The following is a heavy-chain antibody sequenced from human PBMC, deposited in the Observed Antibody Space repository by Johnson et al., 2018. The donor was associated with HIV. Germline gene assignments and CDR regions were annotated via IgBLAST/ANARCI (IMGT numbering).Heavy chain of an antibody. CDR2: LRYDGSEK. Sequence: QVQLVESGGGVVQPGRPLRLSCVASGFIFSDYAMHWVRQAPSKGLEWVAVLRYDGSEKKYADSVRGRVPHSRDNDKNTLYLHMNSPSPEDTGVYHCARDRHGSGRPNAFDLWGRGTKVTV. CDR3: ARDRHGSGRPNAFDL. V-gene: IGHV3-30-3*01. D-gene: IGHD3-10*01. CDR1: GFIFSDYA. J-gene: IGHJ3*01.